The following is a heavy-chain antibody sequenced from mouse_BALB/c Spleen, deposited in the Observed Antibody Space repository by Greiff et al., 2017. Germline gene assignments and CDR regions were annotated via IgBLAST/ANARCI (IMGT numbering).Heavy chain of an antibody. V-gene: IGHV5-4*02. CDR1: GFTFSDYY. Sequence: EVKLVESGGGLVKPGGSLKLSCAASGFTFSDYYMYWVRQTPEKRLEWVATISDGGSYTYYPDSVKGRFTISRDNAKNNLYLQMSSLKSEDTAMYYCARGGYYRYDDGYAMDYWGQGTSVTVSS. J-gene: IGHJ4*01. CDR3: ARGGYYRYDDGYAMDY. CDR2: ISDGGSYT. D-gene: IGHD2-14*01.